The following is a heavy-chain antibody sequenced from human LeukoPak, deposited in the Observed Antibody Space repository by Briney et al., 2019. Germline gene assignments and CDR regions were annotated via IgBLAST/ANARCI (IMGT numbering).Heavy chain of an antibody. J-gene: IGHJ4*02. Sequence: PGGSLRLSCAASGFTLSSYAMHWVRQAPGKGLEWVAVISYDGSNKYYADSVKGRFTISRDNSKNTLYLQMNSLRAEDTAVYYCATTMVRELDYWGQGTLVTVFS. CDR3: ATTMVRELDY. V-gene: IGHV3-30-3*01. D-gene: IGHD3-10*01. CDR2: ISYDGSNK. CDR1: GFTLSSYA.